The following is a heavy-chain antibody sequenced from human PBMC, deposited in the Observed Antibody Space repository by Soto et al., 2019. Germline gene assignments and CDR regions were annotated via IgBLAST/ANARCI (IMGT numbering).Heavy chain of an antibody. V-gene: IGHV4-31*03. J-gene: IGHJ6*02. CDR3: ARDKDGGEGGYYYGMDV. D-gene: IGHD2-21*01. CDR1: GGSISSGGYY. CDR2: IYYSGST. Sequence: SETLSLTCTVSGGSISSGGYYWSWIRQHPGKGLEWIGYIYYSGSTYYNPSLKSRVTISVDTSKNQFSLKLSSVTAADTAVYYCARDKDGGEGGYYYGMDVWGQGTTVTVSS.